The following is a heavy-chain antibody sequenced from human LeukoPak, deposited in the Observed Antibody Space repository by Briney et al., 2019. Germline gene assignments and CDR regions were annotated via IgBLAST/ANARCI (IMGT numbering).Heavy chain of an antibody. CDR2: IWYDGSNK. V-gene: IGHV3-33*08. CDR1: GFSFTNYA. J-gene: IGHJ3*02. Sequence: GGSLRLSCAASGFSFTNYAMTWVRQAPGKGLEWVALIWYDGSNKYYVDSVKGRFTLSRDNAKNSLSLQMNSLRAEDTAIYYCARDRRVGATWSVGAFDIWGQGTTVTVSS. CDR3: ARDRRVGATWSVGAFDI. D-gene: IGHD1-26*01.